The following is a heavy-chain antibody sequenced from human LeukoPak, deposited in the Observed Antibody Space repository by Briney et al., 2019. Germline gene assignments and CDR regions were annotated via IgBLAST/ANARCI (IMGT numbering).Heavy chain of an antibody. CDR3: ALSEYQLLCDY. Sequence: SETLSLTCAVYGGSFSGYYWGWIRQPPGKGLEWIGEINHSGSTNYNPSLKSRVTISVDTSKNQFSLKLSSVTAADTAVYYCALSEYQLLCDYWGQGTLVTVSS. D-gene: IGHD2-2*01. V-gene: IGHV4-34*01. J-gene: IGHJ4*02. CDR2: INHSGST. CDR1: GGSFSGYY.